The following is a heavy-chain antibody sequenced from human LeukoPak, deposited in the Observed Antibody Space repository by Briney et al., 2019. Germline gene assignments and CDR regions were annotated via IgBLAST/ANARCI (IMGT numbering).Heavy chain of an antibody. CDR3: ATGLRYPGVSADY. CDR2: FDPEDGET. D-gene: IGHD3-9*01. J-gene: IGHJ4*02. CDR1: GYTLTELS. V-gene: IGHV1-24*01. Sequence: GASVKVSCKVSGYTLTELSMHWVRQAPGKGLEWMGGFDPEDGETIYEQKFQCRVTMTEDTSTDTAYMELSSLRSEDTAVYYCATGLRYPGVSADYWGQGTLVTVSS.